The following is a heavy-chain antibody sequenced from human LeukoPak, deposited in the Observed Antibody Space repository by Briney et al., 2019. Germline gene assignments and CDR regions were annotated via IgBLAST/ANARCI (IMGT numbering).Heavy chain of an antibody. CDR2: IRSKANDHAT. J-gene: IGHJ4*02. CDR3: TRRLMTTVNDY. Sequence: GGSLKLSCAASGFTFSGSAMHWVRQSPGKGLEWVGRIRSKANDHATAYAASVRGRFTISRDDSKNTAYLQMNSLKTEDTAVYYCTRRLMTTVNDYWGQGTLVTVSS. CDR1: GFTFSGSA. V-gene: IGHV3-73*01. D-gene: IGHD4-17*01.